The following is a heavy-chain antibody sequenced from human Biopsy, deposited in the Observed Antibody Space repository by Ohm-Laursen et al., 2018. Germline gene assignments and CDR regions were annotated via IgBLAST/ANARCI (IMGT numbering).Heavy chain of an antibody. D-gene: IGHD3-16*01. V-gene: IGHV4-59*01. CDR2: IYYTGST. Sequence: SQTLSLTCAASRDTISNYYWTWIRQSPGQGLEWIGYIYYTGSTNYNPSVKSRVTISVDTSKNQFSLKLNSVTAADTAVYFCARDSRGGHLNTTLITGKNLDSWGQGILVTVSS. CDR1: RDTISNYY. CDR3: ARDSRGGHLNTTLITGKNLDS. J-gene: IGHJ4*02.